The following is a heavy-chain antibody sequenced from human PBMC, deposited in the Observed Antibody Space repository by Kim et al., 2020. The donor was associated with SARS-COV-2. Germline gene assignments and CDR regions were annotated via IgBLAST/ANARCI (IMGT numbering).Heavy chain of an antibody. D-gene: IGHD3-22*01. CDR3: ARDRNYYDSSGYYSYYFDY. J-gene: IGHJ4*02. V-gene: IGHV3-11*04. Sequence: GRFTISRDNAKNSLYLQMNSLRAEDTAVYYCARDRNYYDSSGYYSYYFDYWGQGTLVTVSS.